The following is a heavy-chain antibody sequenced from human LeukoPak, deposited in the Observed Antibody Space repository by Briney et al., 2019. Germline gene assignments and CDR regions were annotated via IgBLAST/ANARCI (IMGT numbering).Heavy chain of an antibody. J-gene: IGHJ4*02. D-gene: IGHD5-12*01. V-gene: IGHV3-30*04. CDR3: ARARGYSGYDHLPY. Sequence: GGSLRPSCAASGFTFSSYAMHWVRQAPGKGLEWEAVISYDGSNKYYADSVKGRFTISRDNSKNTLYLQMNSLRAEDTAVYYCARARGYSGYDHLPYWGQGTLVTVSS. CDR1: GFTFSSYA. CDR2: ISYDGSNK.